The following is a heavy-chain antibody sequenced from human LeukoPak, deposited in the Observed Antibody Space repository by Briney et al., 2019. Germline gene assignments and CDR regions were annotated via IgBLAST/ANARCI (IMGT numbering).Heavy chain of an antibody. CDR3: AKGLGTGSVLARPLHY. CDR1: GFPFSTYD. CDR2: ISSDGYRT. J-gene: IGHJ4*02. Sequence: GGSLRLSCAASGFPFSTYDMHWVRKAPDKGLQWVAVISSDGYRTDYPDSVRGRFTISRDNFKNTVDLQMISVTAEDTAMYFCAKGLGTGSVLARPLHYWGQGTLVTVSS. V-gene: IGHV3-30*18. D-gene: IGHD3-10*01.